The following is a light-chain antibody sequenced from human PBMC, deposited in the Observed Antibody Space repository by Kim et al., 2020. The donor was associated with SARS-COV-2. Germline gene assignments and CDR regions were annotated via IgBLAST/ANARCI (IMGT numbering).Light chain of an antibody. V-gene: IGKV1-8*01. CDR2: TAS. Sequence: ASAGDRVSITCRASQDINNNLAWYQQKPGIAPKLLTYTASTLQNGVPSRFSGSGSGTEFTLTISCLQSEDFATYYCQQFYTYPFTFGPGTKVDIK. CDR1: QDINNN. J-gene: IGKJ3*01. CDR3: QQFYTYPFT.